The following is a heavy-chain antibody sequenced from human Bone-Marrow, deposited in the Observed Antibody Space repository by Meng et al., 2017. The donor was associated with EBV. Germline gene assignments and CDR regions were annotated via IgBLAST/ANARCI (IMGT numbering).Heavy chain of an antibody. CDR3: ARAEATSQPRFDY. V-gene: IGHV3-53*01. Sequence: EVQLVESGGGLSQPGGSLRLSCAASGFIVSSNYMSWVRQAPGKGLEWVSVIYSGGSTYYADSVKGRFTISRDNSKNTLYLQMNSLRAEDTAVYYCARAEATSQPRFDYWGQGTLVTVSS. CDR2: IYSGGST. CDR1: GFIVSSNY. J-gene: IGHJ4*02. D-gene: IGHD5-12*01.